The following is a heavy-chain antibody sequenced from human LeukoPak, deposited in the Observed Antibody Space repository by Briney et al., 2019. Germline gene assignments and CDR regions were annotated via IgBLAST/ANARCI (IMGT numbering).Heavy chain of an antibody. J-gene: IGHJ6*02. D-gene: IGHD2-21*02. CDR2: ISWNSGSI. Sequence: GGSLRLSCAASGFTFDDYAMHWVRQAPGKGLEWVSGISWNSGSIGYADSVKGRFTISRDNAKNSLYLQTNSLRAEDTAVYYCARSIYCGGDCYYYYGMDVWGQGTTVTVSS. CDR1: GFTFDDYA. V-gene: IGHV3-9*01. CDR3: ARSIYCGGDCYYYYGMDV.